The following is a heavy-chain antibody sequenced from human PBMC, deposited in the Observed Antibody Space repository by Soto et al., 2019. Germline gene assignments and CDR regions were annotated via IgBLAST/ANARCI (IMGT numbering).Heavy chain of an antibody. D-gene: IGHD3-10*01. CDR3: ARVRDGSGSYYYYYGMDV. Sequence: SVKVSFKASGGTFSSYAISWLRQAPGQGLEWMGGIIPIFGTANYAQKFQGRVTITADESTSTAYMELSSLRSEDTAVYYCARVRDGSGSYYYYYGMDVWGQGTTVTVSS. CDR1: GGTFSSYA. CDR2: IIPIFGTA. J-gene: IGHJ6*02. V-gene: IGHV1-69*13.